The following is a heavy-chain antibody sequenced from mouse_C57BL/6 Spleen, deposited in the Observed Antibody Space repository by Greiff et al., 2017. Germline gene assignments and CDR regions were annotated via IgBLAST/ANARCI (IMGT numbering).Heavy chain of an antibody. V-gene: IGHV1-82*01. J-gene: IGHJ3*01. CDR3: ASWSGAY. CDR1: GYAFSSSW. CDR2: LYPGDGDT. Sequence: VQLQQSGPELVKPGASVKISCKASGYAFSSSWMNWVKQRPGKGLEWIGRLYPGDGDTKYNGKFKGKATLTADKSSSTAYMQLSSLTSEDSAVYFCASWSGAYWGQGTLVTVSA.